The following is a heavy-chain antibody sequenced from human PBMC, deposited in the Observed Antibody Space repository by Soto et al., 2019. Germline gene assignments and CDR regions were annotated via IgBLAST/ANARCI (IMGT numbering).Heavy chain of an antibody. CDR3: ARGECSSNYCFTRWALDI. CDR2: ISHSGST. Sequence: WETLSLTCAVYGGSFSGYYWTWIRQTPGKGLEWIGEISHSGSTNYKPSLKSRVTISADPSKKQFSLNLTSVTAADSGVYYCARGECSSNYCFTRWALDIWGQGTVVTVSS. CDR1: GGSFSGYY. D-gene: IGHD2-2*01. V-gene: IGHV4-34*01. J-gene: IGHJ3*02.